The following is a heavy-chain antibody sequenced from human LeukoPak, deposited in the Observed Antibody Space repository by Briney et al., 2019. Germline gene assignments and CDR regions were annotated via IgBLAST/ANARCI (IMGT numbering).Heavy chain of an antibody. CDR2: ISSSSSTI. D-gene: IGHD3-16*01. V-gene: IGHV3-48*01. Sequence: PGGSLRLSCAASGFTFSSYSMNWVRQAPGKGLEWVSYISSSSSTIYHADSVKGRFTISRDNAKNSLYLQMNSLRGEDTAVYYCARSVGVLDYWGQGTLVTVSS. J-gene: IGHJ4*02. CDR3: ARSVGVLDY. CDR1: GFTFSSYS.